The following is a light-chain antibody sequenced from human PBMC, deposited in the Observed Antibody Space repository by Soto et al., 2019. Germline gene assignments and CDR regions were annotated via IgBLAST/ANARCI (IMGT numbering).Light chain of an antibody. CDR1: QSLNTD. CDR3: QQYKSWPPIT. V-gene: IGKV3-15*01. CDR2: GAS. J-gene: IGKJ5*01. Sequence: EILMTQSPDSLSVSPGETATLSCRASQSLNTDLAWYQQKPGQAPRLLLYGASTWATGISTRFSGGGSGTEFTLTISGLQSEDSAVYYCQQYKSWPPITFGQGTRLEI.